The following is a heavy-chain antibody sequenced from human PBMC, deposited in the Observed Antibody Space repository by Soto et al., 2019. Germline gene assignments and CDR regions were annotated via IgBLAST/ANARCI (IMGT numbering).Heavy chain of an antibody. CDR2: ISGSGGTT. Sequence: GGSLRLSCAAAGFTFNTYAMTWVRQAPGKGLEWVSAISGSGGTTYYADSVKGRVTISRDNSKNTLFLEMNSLRADDTAVYYCAKGLVGGSLYSVDYWGQGTPVTVS. CDR3: AKGLVGGSLYSVDY. J-gene: IGHJ4*02. V-gene: IGHV3-23*01. D-gene: IGHD1-26*01. CDR1: GFTFNTYA.